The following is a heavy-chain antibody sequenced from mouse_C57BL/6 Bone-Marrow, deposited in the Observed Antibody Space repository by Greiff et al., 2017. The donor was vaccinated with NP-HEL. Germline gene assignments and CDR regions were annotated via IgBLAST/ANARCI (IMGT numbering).Heavy chain of an antibody. CDR2: IWRGGST. CDR1: GFSLTSYG. Sequence: VQLQQSGPGLVQPSQSLSITCTVSGFSLTSYGVHWVRQSPGNGLEWLGVIWRGGSTDYNAAFISRLSISKDNSKSQVFFKMNRLQADDTAKYYCARKEDYDYAWFAYWGQGTLVTVSA. CDR3: ARKEDYDYAWFAY. V-gene: IGHV2-2*01. J-gene: IGHJ3*01. D-gene: IGHD2-4*01.